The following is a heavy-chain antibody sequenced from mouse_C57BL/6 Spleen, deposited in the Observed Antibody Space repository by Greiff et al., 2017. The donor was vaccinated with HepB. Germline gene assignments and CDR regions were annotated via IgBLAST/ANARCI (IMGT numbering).Heavy chain of an antibody. CDR1: GYTFTDYY. CDR2: INPNNGGT. V-gene: IGHV1-26*01. J-gene: IGHJ4*01. D-gene: IGHD2-3*01. Sequence: EVQLQQSGPELVKPGASVKISCKASGYTFTDYYMNWVKQSHGKSLEWIGDINPNNGGTSYNQKFKGKATLTVDKSSSTAYMELRSLTSEDSAVYYCARSEDGYYYYYAMDYWGQGTSVTVSS. CDR3: ARSEDGYYYYYAMDY.